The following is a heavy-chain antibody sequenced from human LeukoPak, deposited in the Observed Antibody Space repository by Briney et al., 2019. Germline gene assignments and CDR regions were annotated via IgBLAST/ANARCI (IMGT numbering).Heavy chain of an antibody. CDR3: ARHPCGGDCYSALYYFDS. CDR1: EYSFTSYW. J-gene: IGHJ4*02. Sequence: GESLKISCKGSEYSFTSYWIGWVRQMPGKGLEWMGIIYPGDSDTRYGPSFQGQVTISADKSITTAYLQWSSLKASDTAMYYCARHPCGGDCYSALYYFDSWGQGTLVTVSS. D-gene: IGHD2-21*02. CDR2: IYPGDSDT. V-gene: IGHV5-51*01.